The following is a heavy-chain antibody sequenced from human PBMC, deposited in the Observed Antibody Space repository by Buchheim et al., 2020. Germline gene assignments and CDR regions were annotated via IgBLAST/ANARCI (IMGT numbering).Heavy chain of an antibody. Sequence: EVQLVESGGGLVKPGGSLRLSCAASGFTFSSYSLNWVRQAPGKGLEWVSSISSSSNYIYYADSVEGRFTISRDNAKNSLYLQMNSLRAEDTAVYYCARDVSDITPSYDYWGQGTL. CDR1: GFTFSSYS. V-gene: IGHV3-21*01. CDR2: ISSSSNYI. J-gene: IGHJ4*02. D-gene: IGHD3-3*01. CDR3: ARDVSDITPSYDY.